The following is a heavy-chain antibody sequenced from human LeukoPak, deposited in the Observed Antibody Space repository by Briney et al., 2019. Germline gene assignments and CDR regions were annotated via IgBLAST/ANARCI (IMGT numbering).Heavy chain of an antibody. J-gene: IGHJ4*02. CDR3: AKPQLQGVTLRGVGATNC. V-gene: IGHV3-23*01. CDR1: GFTFRTYA. D-gene: IGHD1-26*01. CDR2: ISGSGGST. Sequence: GGSLRLSCAGSGFTFRTYAMIWVRQAPGKGLEWVSAISGSGGSTYYADSVKGRFTISRDNSKNTLYLQMSSLRVEDTAVYYCAKPQLQGVTLRGVGATNCWGQGTLVTVSS.